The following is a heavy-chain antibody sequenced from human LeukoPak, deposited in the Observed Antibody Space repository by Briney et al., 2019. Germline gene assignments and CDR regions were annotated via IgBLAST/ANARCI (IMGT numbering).Heavy chain of an antibody. V-gene: IGHV3-23*01. CDR1: GFTFSSYA. CDR2: ISGSGGST. CDR3: AKREYDSSAYPMYPIDY. D-gene: IGHD3-22*01. Sequence: PGGSLRLSCAASGFTFSSYAMSWVRQAPGKGLEWVSAISGSGGSTYYADSVKGRFTISRDNSKNTLYLQMNSLRAEDTAVYYCAKREYDSSAYPMYPIDYWGQGTLVTVSA. J-gene: IGHJ4*02.